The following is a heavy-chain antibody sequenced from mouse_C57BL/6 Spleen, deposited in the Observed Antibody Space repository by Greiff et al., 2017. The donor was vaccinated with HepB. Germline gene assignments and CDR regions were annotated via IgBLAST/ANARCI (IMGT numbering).Heavy chain of an antibody. CDR1: GYTFTSYW. V-gene: IGHV1-50*01. CDR3: ARGRPLITPDY. CDR2: IDPSDSYT. Sequence: QVQLQQPGAELVKPGASVKLSCKASGYTFTSYWMQWVKQRPGQGLEWIGEIDPSDSYTNYNQKFKGKATLTVDTSSSTAYMQLSSLTSEDSAVYYCARGRPLITPDYWGQGTTLTVSS. J-gene: IGHJ2*01. D-gene: IGHD1-1*01.